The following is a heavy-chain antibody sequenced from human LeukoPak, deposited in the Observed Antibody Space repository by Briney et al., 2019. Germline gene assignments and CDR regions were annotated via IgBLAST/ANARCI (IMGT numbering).Heavy chain of an antibody. CDR3: ARAWRRDGYNSFDSD. D-gene: IGHD5-24*01. Sequence: GASVKVSCKASGGTFISYAISWVRQAPGQGLEWMGGIIPIFGTANYAQKFQGRVTITADESTSTAYMELSSLRSEDTAVYYCARAWRRDGYNSFDSDWGQGTPVTVSS. CDR1: GGTFISYA. CDR2: IIPIFGTA. J-gene: IGHJ4*02. V-gene: IGHV1-69*13.